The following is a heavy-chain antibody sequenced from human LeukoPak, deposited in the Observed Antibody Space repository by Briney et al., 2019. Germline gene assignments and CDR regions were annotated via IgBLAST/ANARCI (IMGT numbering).Heavy chain of an antibody. CDR2: IYPRGST. CDR3: ARERLSSGWHFDY. D-gene: IGHD6-19*01. CDR1: GSSMSDYY. Sequence: PSETLSLTCTVSGSSMSDYYWSWIRQPAGKGLEWIGRIYPRGSTNYNPSLKSRVTMSVDTPKNQFALNLGSVTAADTAVYYCARERLSSGWHFDYWGQGSLVTVSS. V-gene: IGHV4-4*07. J-gene: IGHJ4*02.